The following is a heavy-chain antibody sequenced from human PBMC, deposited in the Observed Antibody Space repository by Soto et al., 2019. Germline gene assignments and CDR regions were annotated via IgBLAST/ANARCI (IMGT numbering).Heavy chain of an antibody. D-gene: IGHD6-19*01. Sequence: QVQLVQSGAEVKKPGASVKVSCKASGYTFTSYGISWVRQAPGQGLEWMGWISAYNGNTNYAQKLQGRVTMTTDTTTSTGYMGVRGLGSDDTAVYYCAGEGQGLGYYYYGMDVWGQGATVTVSS. J-gene: IGHJ6*02. CDR1: GYTFTSYG. CDR3: AGEGQGLGYYYYGMDV. V-gene: IGHV1-18*04. CDR2: ISAYNGNT.